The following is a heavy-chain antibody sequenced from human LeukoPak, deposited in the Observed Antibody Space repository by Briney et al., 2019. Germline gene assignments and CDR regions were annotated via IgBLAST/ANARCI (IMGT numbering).Heavy chain of an antibody. CDR2: IKQDGSDR. CDR1: GFTFSNFA. D-gene: IGHD6-19*01. Sequence: GGSLRLSCVASGFTFSNFAMHWVRQAPGTGLEWVANIKQDGSDRNYVTSVRGRFTISRDNAESSLYLQMNSLRVEDTAVYYCVRNLAVAGTCFDSWGQGTLVTVSS. CDR3: VRNLAVAGTCFDS. V-gene: IGHV3-7*03. J-gene: IGHJ4*02.